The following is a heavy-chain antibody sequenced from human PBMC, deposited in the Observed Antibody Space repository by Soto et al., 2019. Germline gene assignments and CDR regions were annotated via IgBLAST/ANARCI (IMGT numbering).Heavy chain of an antibody. D-gene: IGHD3-3*02. Sequence: DVQLLESGGGLVQPGGSLRFSCAAPGINFLTYAMAWVRQAPGKGLEWVSVISSSGITYYADSVKGRFTISRDISNSTLFLQMNSLRVEDTAVYYCTKMGTSIWYMDYFDYWGRGSLDTVSS. CDR3: TKMGTSIWYMDYFDY. CDR2: ISSSGIT. J-gene: IGHJ4*02. CDR1: GINFLTYA. V-gene: IGHV3-23*01.